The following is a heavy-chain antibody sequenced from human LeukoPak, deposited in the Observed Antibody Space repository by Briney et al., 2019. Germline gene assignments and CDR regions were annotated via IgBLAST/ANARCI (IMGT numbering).Heavy chain of an antibody. Sequence: GASVKVSCKASGYTFTSYYMHLVRQAPGQGLEWMGIINPSGGSTSYAQKFQGRVTMTRDTSTSTIYMELSSLRSEDTAVYYCARESRRRGPQESLDYWGQGTLVTVSS. D-gene: IGHD1-26*01. CDR3: ARESRRRGPQESLDY. J-gene: IGHJ4*02. CDR1: GYTFTSYY. CDR2: INPSGGST. V-gene: IGHV1-46*01.